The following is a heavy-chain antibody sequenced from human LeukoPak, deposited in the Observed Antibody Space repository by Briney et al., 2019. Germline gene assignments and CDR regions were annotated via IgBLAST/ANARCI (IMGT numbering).Heavy chain of an antibody. CDR2: IKQDGSEK. D-gene: IGHD3-22*01. Sequence: GGSLRLSCAASGFTFSSYWMSWVRQAPGKGLEWVANIKQDGSEKYYVDSVKGRFTISRDNAKNSLYLQMNSLRAEDTAVYYCARVNYYDSREGDFDYWGQGTLVTVSS. CDR1: GFTFSSYW. CDR3: ARVNYYDSREGDFDY. J-gene: IGHJ4*02. V-gene: IGHV3-7*01.